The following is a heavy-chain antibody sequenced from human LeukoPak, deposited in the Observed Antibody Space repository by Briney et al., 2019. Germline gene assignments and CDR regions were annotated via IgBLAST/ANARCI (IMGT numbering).Heavy chain of an antibody. Sequence: YPSETLSLTCAVYGGSFSGYYWSWIRQPPGKGLEWIGEINHSGSTNYNPSLKSRVTISVDTSKNQFSLKLSSVTAADTAVYYCARTRKVWSGYFAFDIWGQGTTVTVSS. CDR1: GGSFSGYY. V-gene: IGHV4-34*01. CDR2: INHSGST. D-gene: IGHD3-3*01. J-gene: IGHJ3*02. CDR3: ARTRKVWSGYFAFDI.